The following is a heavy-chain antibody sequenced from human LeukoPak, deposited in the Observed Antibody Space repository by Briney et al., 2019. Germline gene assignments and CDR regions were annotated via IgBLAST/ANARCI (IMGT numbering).Heavy chain of an antibody. CDR1: GFTFSNYG. CDR2: ISYDGSNK. V-gene: IGHV3-30*18. D-gene: IGHD5-18*01. Sequence: GGSLRLSCAASGFTFSNYGMHWVRQAPGKGLEWVAVISYDGSNKYYADSVKGRFTISRDNSKNTLYLQMNSLRAEDTAVYYCAKAPGIQLWLDYWGQGTLVTVSS. CDR3: AKAPGIQLWLDY. J-gene: IGHJ4*02.